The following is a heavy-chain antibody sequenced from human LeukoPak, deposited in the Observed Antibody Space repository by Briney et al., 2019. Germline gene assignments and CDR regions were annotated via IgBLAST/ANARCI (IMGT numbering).Heavy chain of an antibody. V-gene: IGHV3-11*05. D-gene: IGHD1-26*01. CDR2: INSSSSYT. CDR3: ARGRDGSYRPTYGMDV. CDR1: GFTFSDYY. Sequence: GGSLRLSCAASGFTFSDYYMSWIRQAPGKGLEWVSYINSSSSYTNYADSVKGRFTISRDNAKNSLYLQMNSLRAEDTAVYYCARGRDGSYRPTYGMDVWGQGTTVTVSS. J-gene: IGHJ6*02.